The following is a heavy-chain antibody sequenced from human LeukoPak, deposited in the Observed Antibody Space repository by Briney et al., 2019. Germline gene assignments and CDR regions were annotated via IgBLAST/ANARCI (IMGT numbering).Heavy chain of an antibody. CDR2: ISAYNGNT. CDR1: GYTFTSYG. Sequence: ASVKVSCKASGYTFTSYGISWVRQAPGQGLEWMGWISAYNGNTNYAQKLQGRVTMTTDTSTSTAYVELRSLRSDDTAVYYCARPYYYDSSGYLGYWGQGTLVTVSS. D-gene: IGHD3-22*01. J-gene: IGHJ4*02. V-gene: IGHV1-18*01. CDR3: ARPYYYDSSGYLGY.